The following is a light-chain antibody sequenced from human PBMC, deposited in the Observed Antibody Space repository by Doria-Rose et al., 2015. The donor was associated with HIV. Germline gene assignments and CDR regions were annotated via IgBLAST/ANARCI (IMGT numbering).Light chain of an antibody. CDR3: QQYGSLSAIT. V-gene: IGKV3-20*01. CDR2: GAS. J-gene: IGKJ5*01. CDR1: QTILSKY. Sequence: TQSPGTLSLSPGERATLSCRASQTILSKYLGRYQQKLGQAPRLLIYGASSSGTGISDRFSGSGSVTDLPLTISRLEPEDFAVYYCQQYGSLSAITFGQGTRLEIK.